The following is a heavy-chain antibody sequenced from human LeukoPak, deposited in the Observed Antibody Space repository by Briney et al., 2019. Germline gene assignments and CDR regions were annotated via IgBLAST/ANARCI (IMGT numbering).Heavy chain of an antibody. Sequence: PSETLSLTCTVSDGSISDYSWSWIRQPPGKGLEWIGYIYYSGSTNYNPSLKSRVTISLDTSKNQFSLKLSSVTAADTAVYYCARTGQSGSYLYSFDYWGQGTLVTVSS. CDR1: DGSISDYS. CDR2: IYYSGST. J-gene: IGHJ4*02. D-gene: IGHD1-26*01. V-gene: IGHV4-59*01. CDR3: ARTGQSGSYLYSFDY.